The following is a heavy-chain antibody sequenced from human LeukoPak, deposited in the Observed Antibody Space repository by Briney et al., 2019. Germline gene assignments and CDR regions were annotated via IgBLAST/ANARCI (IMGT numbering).Heavy chain of an antibody. CDR2: FDPEDGET. CDR3: ATDPPFNYYDSSGYYFSY. CDR1: GYTFTGYY. Sequence: ASVKVSCKASGYTFTGYYMHWVRQAPGKGLEWMGGFDPEDGETIYAQKFQGRVTMTEDTSTDTAYMELSSLRSEDTAVYYCATDPPFNYYDSSGYYFSYWGQGTLVTVSS. D-gene: IGHD3-22*01. J-gene: IGHJ4*02. V-gene: IGHV1-24*01.